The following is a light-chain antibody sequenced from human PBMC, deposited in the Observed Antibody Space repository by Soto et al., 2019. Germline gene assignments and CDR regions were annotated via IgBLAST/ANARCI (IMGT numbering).Light chain of an antibody. Sequence: DIQMTQSPSTLSASVGDRVTITCRASQSITIWLAWYQQKPGKAPKLLIFDASSWESGVPSRFSGSGSGTEFTLTISSLQPDDFATYCFQHSNSYSWTFGQGTKVEIK. CDR3: QHSNSYSWT. CDR1: QSITIW. CDR2: DAS. V-gene: IGKV1-5*01. J-gene: IGKJ1*01.